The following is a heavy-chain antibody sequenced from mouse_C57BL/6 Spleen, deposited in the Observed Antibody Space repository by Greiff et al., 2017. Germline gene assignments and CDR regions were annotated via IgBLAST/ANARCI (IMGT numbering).Heavy chain of an antibody. D-gene: IGHD4-1*01. J-gene: IGHJ2*01. CDR3: TRWGLGRQGFDY. CDR2: IDTETGGT. Sequence: QVQLQQSGAELVRPGASVTLSCKASGYTFTDYEMHWVKQTPVHGLEWIGAIDTETGGTAYNQKFKGKAILTADKSSSTAYMELRSLTSEDSAVYYCTRWGLGRQGFDYWGQGTTLTVSS. V-gene: IGHV1-15*01. CDR1: GYTFTDYE.